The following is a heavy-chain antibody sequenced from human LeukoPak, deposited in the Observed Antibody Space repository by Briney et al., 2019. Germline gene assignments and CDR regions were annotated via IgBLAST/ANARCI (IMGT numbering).Heavy chain of an antibody. CDR3: AKDMRPYYYGSGSISEFDY. D-gene: IGHD3-10*01. CDR2: ISGSGGST. CDR1: GFTFSSYA. J-gene: IGHJ4*02. Sequence: GGSLRLSCEVSGFTFSSYAMSWVRQAPGKGLEWVSAISGSGGSTYYADSVKGRFTISRDNSKNTLYLQMNSLRAEDTAVYYCAKDMRPYYYGSGSISEFDYWGQGTLVTVSS. V-gene: IGHV3-23*01.